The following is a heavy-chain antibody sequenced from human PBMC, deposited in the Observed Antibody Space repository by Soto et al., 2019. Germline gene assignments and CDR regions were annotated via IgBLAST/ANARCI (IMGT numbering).Heavy chain of an antibody. J-gene: IGHJ6*02. Sequence: PGESLKISCKGSGYRFTNYWIAWVRQMPGRGLEWMGIIYPGDSDTRYSPSFQGQVTISADKSISTAYLQWSSLKASDTAMYYCAGGGVRGVITRTRDYYGMDVWGQGTTVTVSS. V-gene: IGHV5-51*01. CDR2: IYPGDSDT. CDR1: GYRFTNYW. D-gene: IGHD3-10*01. CDR3: AGGGVRGVITRTRDYYGMDV.